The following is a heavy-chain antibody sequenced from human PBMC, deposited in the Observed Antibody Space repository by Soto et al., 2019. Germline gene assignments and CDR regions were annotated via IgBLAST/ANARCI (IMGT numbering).Heavy chain of an antibody. CDR3: ARGPLQLSGYSYGSLDY. D-gene: IGHD5-18*01. V-gene: IGHV1-2*02. CDR1: GYTFTGYY. CDR2: INPNSGGT. J-gene: IGHJ4*02. Sequence: ASVKVSCKASGYTFTGYYMHWVRQAPGQGLEWMGWINPNSGGTNYAQKFQGRVTMTRDTSISTAYMELSRLRSDDTAVYYCARGPLQLSGYSYGSLDYWRQGTLVTVSS.